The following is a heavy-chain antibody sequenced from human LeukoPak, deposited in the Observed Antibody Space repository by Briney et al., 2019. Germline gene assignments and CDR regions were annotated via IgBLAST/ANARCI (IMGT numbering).Heavy chain of an antibody. Sequence: GGSLRLSCAASGFTFSSYWMHWVRQAPGKGLVWVSRINSDGSSTSYADSVKGRFTISRDNAKNTLYLQMNSLRAEDTAVYYCAPSSISLGDFDYWGQGTLVTVSS. CDR3: APSSISLGDFDY. V-gene: IGHV3-74*01. D-gene: IGHD6-13*01. CDR2: INSDGSST. J-gene: IGHJ4*02. CDR1: GFTFSSYW.